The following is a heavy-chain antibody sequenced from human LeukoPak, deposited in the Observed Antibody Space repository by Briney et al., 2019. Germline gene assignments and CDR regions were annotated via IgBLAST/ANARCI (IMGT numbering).Heavy chain of an antibody. CDR1: GFTFRLYW. D-gene: IGHD3-10*01. CDR3: VIDFEDRAP. J-gene: IGHJ5*02. V-gene: IGHV3-74*03. CDR2: INTDGRNT. Sequence: SQSLSCAASGFTFRLYWMHWARQARTKGLLWVSGINTDGRNTMYADSVKGRSTISRDNAMNTLYLQMDSLRAEDTAVYYCVIDFEDRAPWGQGTLVTVSS.